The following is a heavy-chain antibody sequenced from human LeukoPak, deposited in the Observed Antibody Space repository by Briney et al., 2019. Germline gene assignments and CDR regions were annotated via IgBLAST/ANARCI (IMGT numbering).Heavy chain of an antibody. V-gene: IGHV3-64D*06. CDR1: GFTFSSYW. CDR3: VKTMVTFGGIIRADAFDI. CDR2: INNNGGTT. Sequence: PGGSLRLSCAASGFTFSSYWMHWVRQAPGKGLEYLSGINNNGGTTNYADSVKGRFTISRDNFNNTLYLQMSSLRAEDTAVYYCVKTMVTFGGIIRADAFDIWGQGTMVTVS. J-gene: IGHJ3*02. D-gene: IGHD3-16*01.